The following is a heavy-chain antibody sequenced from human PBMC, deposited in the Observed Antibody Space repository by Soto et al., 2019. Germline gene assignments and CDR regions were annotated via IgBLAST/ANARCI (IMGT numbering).Heavy chain of an antibody. CDR2: IIPIFGTA. J-gene: IGHJ4*02. CDR3: ASAINYYDTGGY. Sequence: PVQVSRTASGGSLTINVISGVRPAHAPGLEWMGGIIPIFGTANYAQKFQGRVTITADESTSTAYMELSSLRSEDTAVYYCASAINYYDTGGYWGQGTRVSVSA. V-gene: IGHV1-69*01. CDR1: GGSLTINV. D-gene: IGHD3-22*01.